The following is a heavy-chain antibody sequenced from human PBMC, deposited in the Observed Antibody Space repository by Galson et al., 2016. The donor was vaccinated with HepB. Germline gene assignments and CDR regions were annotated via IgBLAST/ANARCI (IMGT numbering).Heavy chain of an antibody. D-gene: IGHD1-26*01. V-gene: IGHV1-69*13. CDR3: ATEVGGTGFDH. CDR1: GGTLRTYG. CDR2: IIPMFGTS. Sequence: SVKVSCKASGGTLRTYGISWLRQAPGQGLEWMGGIIPMFGTSNHAQKFQGRVTITADESTSTVYMEFSSLKSEDTAVYYCATEVGGTGFDHWGQGTRIIVSS. J-gene: IGHJ4*02.